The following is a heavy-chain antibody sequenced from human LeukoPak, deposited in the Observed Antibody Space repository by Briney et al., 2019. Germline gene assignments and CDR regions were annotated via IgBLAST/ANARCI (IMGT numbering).Heavy chain of an antibody. CDR2: ISSSSSTI. CDR1: GFTFSSYS. V-gene: IGHV3-48*04. Sequence: PGGSLRLSCAASGFTFSSYSMNWVRQAPGKGLEWVSYISSSSSTIYYADSEKGRFTISRDNAKNSLYLQMNSLRAEDTAVYYCARYGDGYNYDYWGQGTLVTVSS. D-gene: IGHD5-24*01. J-gene: IGHJ4*02. CDR3: ARYGDGYNYDY.